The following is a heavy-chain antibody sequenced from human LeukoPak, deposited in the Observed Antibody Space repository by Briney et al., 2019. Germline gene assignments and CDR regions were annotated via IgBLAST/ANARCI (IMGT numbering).Heavy chain of an antibody. V-gene: IGHV1-2*02. D-gene: IGHD6-13*01. Sequence: ASVKVSCKASGYTFTSYGISWVRQAPGQGLEWMGWINPNSGDTNYAQKFQDRVTMTRDTSISTAYMELSRLTSDDTAVYYCARYSLAFDIWGQGIMVTVSS. CDR3: ARYSLAFDI. CDR2: INPNSGDT. CDR1: GYTFTSYG. J-gene: IGHJ3*02.